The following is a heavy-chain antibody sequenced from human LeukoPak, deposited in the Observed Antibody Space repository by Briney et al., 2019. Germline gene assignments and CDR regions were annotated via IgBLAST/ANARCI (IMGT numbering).Heavy chain of an antibody. CDR3: ARGPSWHSSPGQFDY. D-gene: IGHD6-13*01. Sequence: PSETLSLTCAVCGGSFSGYYWSWIRQPPGKGLEWIGEINHSGSTNYNPSLKSRVTISVDTSKNQFSLKLSSVTAADTAVYYCARGPSWHSSPGQFDYWRQGTLVTVSP. J-gene: IGHJ4*02. CDR2: INHSGST. CDR1: GGSFSGYY. V-gene: IGHV4-34*01.